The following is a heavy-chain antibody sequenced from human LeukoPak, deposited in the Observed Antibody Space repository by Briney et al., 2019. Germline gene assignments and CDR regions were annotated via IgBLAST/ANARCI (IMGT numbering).Heavy chain of an antibody. V-gene: IGHV4-59*08. Sequence: PSETLSLTCTVSGGSISSYYWSWIRQPPGKGLEWIGYIYYSGSTNYNPSLKSRVTISVDTSKNQFSLKLSSVTAADTAVYYCARQLGYCSSTSCEITDYWGQGTLVTVSS. D-gene: IGHD2-2*01. CDR2: IYYSGST. J-gene: IGHJ4*02. CDR3: ARQLGYCSSTSCEITDY. CDR1: GGSISSYY.